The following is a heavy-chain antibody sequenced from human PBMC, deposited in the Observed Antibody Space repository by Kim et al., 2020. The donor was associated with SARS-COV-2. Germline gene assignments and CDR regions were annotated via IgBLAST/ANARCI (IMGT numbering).Heavy chain of an antibody. Sequence: FQGRVTMTRDTSTSTVYMGLSSLRSEDTAVYYCARDIRPGYSSGDDAFDIWGQGTMVTVSS. J-gene: IGHJ3*02. D-gene: IGHD6-19*01. V-gene: IGHV1-46*01. CDR3: ARDIRPGYSSGDDAFDI.